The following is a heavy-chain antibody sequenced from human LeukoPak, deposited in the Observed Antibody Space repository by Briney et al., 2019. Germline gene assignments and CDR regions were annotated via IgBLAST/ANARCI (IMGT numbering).Heavy chain of an antibody. Sequence: GGSLRLSCAASGFTFSSYGMHWVRQAPGKGLEWVAVISYDGSNKYYADSVKGRFTISRDNSKNTLYLQMNSLRAEDTAVYYCAKAGLEPPPGYYYYGVDVWGQGTTVTVSS. D-gene: IGHD1-1*01. CDR2: ISYDGSNK. J-gene: IGHJ6*02. V-gene: IGHV3-30*18. CDR1: GFTFSSYG. CDR3: AKAGLEPPPGYYYYGVDV.